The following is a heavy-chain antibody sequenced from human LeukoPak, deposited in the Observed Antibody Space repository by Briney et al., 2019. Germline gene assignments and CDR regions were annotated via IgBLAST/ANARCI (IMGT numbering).Heavy chain of an antibody. V-gene: IGHV1-69*04. CDR3: AREGSMGLTGTYHFDY. Sequence: SVKVSCKASGGTFSSYAISWVRQAHGQGLEWMGRIIPIFGIANYAQKFQGRVTITADKSTSTAYMELSSLRSEDTAVYYCAREGSMGLTGTYHFDYWGQGTLVTVSS. CDR2: IIPIFGIA. J-gene: IGHJ4*02. CDR1: GGTFSSYA. D-gene: IGHD1-7*01.